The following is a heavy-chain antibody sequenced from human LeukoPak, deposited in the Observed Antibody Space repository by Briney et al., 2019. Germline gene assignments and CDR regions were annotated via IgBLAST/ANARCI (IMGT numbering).Heavy chain of an antibody. D-gene: IGHD6-6*01. CDR3: ARASSSSRKFDY. V-gene: IGHV4-59*01. CDR1: GDSISSYY. J-gene: IGHJ4*02. CDR2: IYYTGST. Sequence: SETLSLTCTVSGDSISSYYWSWIRQPPGKGLEWIGYIYYTGSTNYNPSLKSRVTISVDTSKNQFSLKLSSVTAADTAVYYCARASSSSRKFDYWGQGTLVTVSS.